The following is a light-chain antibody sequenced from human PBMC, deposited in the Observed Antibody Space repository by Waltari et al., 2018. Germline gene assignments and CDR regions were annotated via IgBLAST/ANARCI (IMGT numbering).Light chain of an antibody. V-gene: IGLV1-40*01. CDR2: GDN. Sequence: QSAPTQPPSVSGAPGHSITILCTGSSSNSAAGYDVHWYQHLPGTAPKLLIYGDNNRPSGVPDRFSGSKSGTSASLAITGLQAEDEADYYCQSYDSSVSAWVFGGGTKLTVV. CDR3: QSYDSSVSAWV. CDR1: SSNSAAGYD. J-gene: IGLJ3*02.